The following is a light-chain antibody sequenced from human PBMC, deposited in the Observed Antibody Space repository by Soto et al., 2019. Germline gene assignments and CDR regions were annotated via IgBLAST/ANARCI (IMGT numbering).Light chain of an antibody. Sequence: IMLANSPVTLSSNPWERATLSCRASQTVTRNYLAWFQQKPGQAPRLLIFGASLRATGLPDRFSGGGSGTDFTLTISRLQPEDFARYYCQQYGSQPGTFGQGTKVDI. J-gene: IGKJ1*01. CDR3: QQYGSQPGT. CDR1: QTVTRNY. V-gene: IGKV3-20*01. CDR2: GAS.